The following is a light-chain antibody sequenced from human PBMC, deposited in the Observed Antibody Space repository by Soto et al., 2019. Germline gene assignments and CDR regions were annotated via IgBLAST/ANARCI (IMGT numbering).Light chain of an antibody. Sequence: EIVLTQSPGTLSLSPGERATLSCRTSQSVRSSHLAWYQQKPGQAPRLLIYGASSRATGIPDRFSGSGSGTDFTLTISRLEPEDFATYYCQQASSLPHTFGQGTKLEIK. CDR1: QSVRSSH. J-gene: IGKJ2*01. CDR2: GAS. V-gene: IGKV3-20*01. CDR3: QQASSLPHT.